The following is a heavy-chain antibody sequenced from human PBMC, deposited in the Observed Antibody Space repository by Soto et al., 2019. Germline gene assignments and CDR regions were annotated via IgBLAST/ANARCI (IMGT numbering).Heavy chain of an antibody. CDR3: ARQEITMVRGDYFDY. CDR1: GGSISSSSYY. D-gene: IGHD3-10*01. CDR2: IYYSGST. J-gene: IGHJ4*02. Sequence: PSETLSLTCTVSGGSISSSSYYWGWIRQPPGKGLEWIGSIYYSGSTYYNPSLKSRVTISVDTSKNQFSLKLSSVTAADTAVYYCARQEITMVRGDYFDYWGQGTLVTVSS. V-gene: IGHV4-39*01.